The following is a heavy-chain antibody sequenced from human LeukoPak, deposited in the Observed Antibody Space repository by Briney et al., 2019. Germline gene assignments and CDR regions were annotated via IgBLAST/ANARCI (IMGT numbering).Heavy chain of an antibody. V-gene: IGHV1-2*04. D-gene: IGHD6-13*01. J-gene: IGHJ3*02. CDR1: GGTFSSYA. CDR2: INPNSGGT. Sequence: GASVKVCCKASGGTFSSYAISWVRQAPGQGLEWLGGINPNSGGTNYAQKFQGWVTMTRDTSISTAYMELSRLRSDDTAVYYCARETAGVQGAFDIWGQGTMVTVSS. CDR3: ARETAGVQGAFDI.